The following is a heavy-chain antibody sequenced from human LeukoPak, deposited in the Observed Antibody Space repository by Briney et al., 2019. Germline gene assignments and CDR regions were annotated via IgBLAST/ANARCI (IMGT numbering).Heavy chain of an antibody. Sequence: SETLSLTCAVYGGSFSGYYWSWIRQPPGKGLEWIGEINHSGSTNYNPSLKSQFTISVDTSKNQFSLRLSNMTAADTAVYYCASRPHDSSGYHHSYYFDYWGLGTLVTVSS. J-gene: IGHJ4*02. D-gene: IGHD3-22*01. CDR1: GGSFSGYY. CDR2: INHSGST. V-gene: IGHV4-34*01. CDR3: ASRPHDSSGYHHSYYFDY.